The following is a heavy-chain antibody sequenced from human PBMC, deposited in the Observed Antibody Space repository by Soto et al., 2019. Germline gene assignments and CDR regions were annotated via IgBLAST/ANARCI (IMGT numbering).Heavy chain of an antibody. D-gene: IGHD1-1*01. CDR3: NHWSLRTLRTNLFDH. CDR1: GFSISSIALLMV. CDR2: IYWDGDN. J-gene: IGHJ4*01. Sequence: GAGPTLVKSPQTLTLTCNFSGFSISSIALLMVVVCIRHPPGKALAWLALIYWDGDNRYNPSLKSRLTITKYISHSQVVLTMANRDSVYTCTYDGNHWSLRTLRTNLFDHWGQGALVNVSS. V-gene: IGHV2-5*02.